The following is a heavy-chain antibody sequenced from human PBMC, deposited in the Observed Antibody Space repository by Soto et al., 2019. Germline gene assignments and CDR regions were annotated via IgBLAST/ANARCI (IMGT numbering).Heavy chain of an antibody. CDR1: GFTFSSYG. CDR2: ISYDGSNK. Sequence: GGSLRLSCAASGFTFSSYGMHWVRQAPGKGLEWVAVISYDGSNKYYADSVKGRFTISRDNSKNTLYLQMNSLRAEDTAVYYCAKDREYYDILTGYYLDYWGQGTLVTVSS. V-gene: IGHV3-30*18. J-gene: IGHJ4*02. D-gene: IGHD3-9*01. CDR3: AKDREYYDILTGYYLDY.